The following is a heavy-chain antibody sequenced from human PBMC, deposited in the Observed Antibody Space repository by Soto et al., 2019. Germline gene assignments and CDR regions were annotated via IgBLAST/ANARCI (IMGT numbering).Heavy chain of an antibody. CDR3: AKDRGGGTIQLWLKRYYYYGMDV. J-gene: IGHJ6*02. CDR2: ISYDGSNK. V-gene: IGHV3-30*18. CDR1: GFTFGSYG. D-gene: IGHD5-18*01. Sequence: GGSLRLSCAASGFTFGSYGMHWVRQAPGKGLEWVAVISYDGSNKYYADSVKGRFTISRDNSKNTLYLQMNSLRAEDTAVYYCAKDRGGGTIQLWLKRYYYYGMDVWGQGTTVTVSS.